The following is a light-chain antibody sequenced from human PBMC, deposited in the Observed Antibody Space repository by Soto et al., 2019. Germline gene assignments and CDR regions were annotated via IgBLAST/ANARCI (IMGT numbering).Light chain of an antibody. Sequence: DVVMTQSPDSLAESLGERATINSKSSQSVLYSSNNTNYLPWYQQKPGQPPKLLIYWASTRESGVPDRLSGSGSGTDFTLTIISLQAEDVVVYYGQQYYSSPLCFGGGTKVEIK. CDR3: QQYYSSPLC. CDR2: WAS. CDR1: QSVLYSSNNTNY. J-gene: IGKJ4*01. V-gene: IGKV4-1*01.